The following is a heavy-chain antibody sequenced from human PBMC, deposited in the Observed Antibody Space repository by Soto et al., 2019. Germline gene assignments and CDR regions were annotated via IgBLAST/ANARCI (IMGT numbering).Heavy chain of an antibody. V-gene: IGHV1-69*01. CDR1: GGTFSNYA. Sequence: QVQLVQSGAEVKKPGSSVKVSCRASGGTFSNYAINWVRQAPGQGLEWMGGIIPIFGTADYAQNFQGRVTITADESTHTAYMELSRLRSEDTAVYFCVQPYHDDSGRSAYDIWGQGTMVTVSS. D-gene: IGHD3-22*01. CDR2: IIPIFGTA. J-gene: IGHJ3*02. CDR3: VQPYHDDSGRSAYDI.